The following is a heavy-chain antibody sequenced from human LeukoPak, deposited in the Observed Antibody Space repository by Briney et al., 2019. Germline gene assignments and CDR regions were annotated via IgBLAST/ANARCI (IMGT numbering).Heavy chain of an antibody. D-gene: IGHD4-17*01. Sequence: SETLSLTCTVSGGSIGSGSYYWVWIRQPPGKGLEWIGSIYYSGSTYYNPSLKSRVTISVDTSKNQFSLQLSSVTAADTAVYYCARHSSMTTVTFDYWGQGTLVTVSS. CDR2: IYYSGST. V-gene: IGHV4-39*01. CDR1: GGSIGSGSYY. J-gene: IGHJ4*02. CDR3: ARHSSMTTVTFDY.